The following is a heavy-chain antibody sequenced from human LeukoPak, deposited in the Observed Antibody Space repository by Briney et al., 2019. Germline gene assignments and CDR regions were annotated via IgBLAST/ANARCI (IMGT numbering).Heavy chain of an antibody. Sequence: GSLRLSCAASGFSISNSAMSWVRQAPGKGLEWVSLIVASSGSTFYADSVKGRFTISRDSSKNTLYLQMNSLRAEDMAVYYCAKGAYDYIEMGYFDYWGQGTLVTVSS. CDR1: GFSISNSA. J-gene: IGHJ4*02. V-gene: IGHV3-23*01. D-gene: IGHD5-12*01. CDR3: AKGAYDYIEMGYFDY. CDR2: IVASSGST.